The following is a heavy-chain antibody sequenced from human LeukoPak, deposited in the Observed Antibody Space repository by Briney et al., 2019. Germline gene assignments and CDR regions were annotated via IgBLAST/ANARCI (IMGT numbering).Heavy chain of an antibody. CDR2: IYTSGST. V-gene: IGHV4-61*02. D-gene: IGHD3-10*01. CDR3: ARVRYYYGSGSENFDY. J-gene: IGHJ4*02. CDR1: GGSISSGSYY. Sequence: SETLSLTCTVSGGSISSGSYYWSSIRQPAGKGLEWIGRIYTSGSTNYNPSLKSRVTISVDTSKNQFSLKLSSVTAADTAVYYCARVRYYYGSGSENFDYWGQGTLVTVSS.